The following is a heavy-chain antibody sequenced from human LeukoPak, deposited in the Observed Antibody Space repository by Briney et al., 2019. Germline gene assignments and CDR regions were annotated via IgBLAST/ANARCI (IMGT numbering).Heavy chain of an antibody. J-gene: IGHJ4*02. CDR2: ITASSSYT. CDR1: GFTFSTYS. D-gene: IGHD3-10*01. Sequence: GGSLRLSCAASGFTFSTYSMNWVRQAPGKGLEWVSSITASSSYTYYADSVKGRFTISRDNTKNSLYLQMNSPRAGDTGIYYCAREDYYESGTDDYWGQGTLVTVFS. CDR3: AREDYYESGTDDY. V-gene: IGHV3-21*01.